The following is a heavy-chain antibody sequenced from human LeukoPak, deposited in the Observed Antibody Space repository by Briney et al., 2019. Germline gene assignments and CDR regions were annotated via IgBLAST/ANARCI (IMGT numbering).Heavy chain of an antibody. CDR2: ISSSGSTI. Sequence: PGGSLRLSCAASGFTFSDYYMSWIRQAPGKGLEWVSYISSSGSTIYYADSVKGRFTISRDNAKNSLYLQTNSLRAEDTAVYYCARDQYCSSTSCYKTHYYYYYMDVWGKGTTVTVSS. CDR3: ARDQYCSSTSCYKTHYYYYYMDV. J-gene: IGHJ6*03. D-gene: IGHD2-2*01. CDR1: GFTFSDYY. V-gene: IGHV3-11*04.